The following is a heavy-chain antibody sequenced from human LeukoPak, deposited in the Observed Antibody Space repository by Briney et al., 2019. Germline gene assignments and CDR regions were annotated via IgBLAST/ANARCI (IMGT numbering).Heavy chain of an antibody. D-gene: IGHD4-11*01. V-gene: IGHV4-59*11. Sequence: SETLSLTCTVSGGSIIGHYWSWIRQSPGRGLEWIGYVHFSGTTSFNPSLKSRVSISVDTSKNQFSLRLRSMTAADTAVYHCAREQYLAYDVFGFWGQGKMVTVSS. CDR1: GGSIIGHY. J-gene: IGHJ3*01. CDR2: VHFSGTT. CDR3: AREQYLAYDVFGF.